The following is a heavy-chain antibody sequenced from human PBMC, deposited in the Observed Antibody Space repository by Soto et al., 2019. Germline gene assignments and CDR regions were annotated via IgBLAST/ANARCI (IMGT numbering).Heavy chain of an antibody. CDR3: ARHPIHRNNGFDP. Sequence: PGESLMISCKGSGYSFTSYLISWVRQMPGKGLEWMGRIAPSDSYTNYRPSFQGHVTISADKSISTAYLQWSSLKASDTAMYYCARHPIHRNNGFDPWGQGTLVTVSS. J-gene: IGHJ5*02. V-gene: IGHV5-10-1*01. CDR1: GYSFTSYL. CDR2: IAPSDSYT.